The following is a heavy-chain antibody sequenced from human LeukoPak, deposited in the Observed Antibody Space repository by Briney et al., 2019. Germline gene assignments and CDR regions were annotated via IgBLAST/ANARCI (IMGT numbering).Heavy chain of an antibody. CDR1: GFTFSSYW. D-gene: IGHD6-6*01. CDR3: AREIREYSSSHFDY. J-gene: IGHJ4*02. Sequence: GGSLRLSCAASGFTFSSYWMSWVRQAPGKGLEWVANIKQDGSEKYYVDSVKGRFTISRGNAKNSLYLQMNSLRAEDTAVYYCAREIREYSSSHFDYWGQGTLVTVSS. CDR2: IKQDGSEK. V-gene: IGHV3-7*01.